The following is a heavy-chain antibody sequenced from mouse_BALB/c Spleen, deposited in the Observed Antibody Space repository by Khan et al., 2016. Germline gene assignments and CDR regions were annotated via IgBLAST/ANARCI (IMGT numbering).Heavy chain of an antibody. CDR1: GYSITSDYA. D-gene: IGHD4-1*01. J-gene: IGHJ3*01. Sequence: EVQLVESGPGLVKPSQSLSLTCTVTGYSITSDYAWNWIRQFPGNKLEWMGYISYSGSTSYNPSLKSRISITRDTSKNQFFLQLNSETTEDKATYYSARPWEFAYWGQETLVTVSA. V-gene: IGHV3-2*02. CDR3: ARPWEFAY. CDR2: ISYSGST.